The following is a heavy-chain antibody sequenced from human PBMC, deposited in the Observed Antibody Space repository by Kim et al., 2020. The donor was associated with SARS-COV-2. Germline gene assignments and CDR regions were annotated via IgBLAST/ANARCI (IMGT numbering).Heavy chain of an antibody. V-gene: IGHV1-24*01. J-gene: IGHJ4*02. Sequence: ASVKVSCKVSGYTLTELSMHWVRQAPGKGLEWMGGFDPEDGETIYAQKFQGRVTMTEDTSTDTAYMELSSLRSEDTAVYYCATDRYGSGRTAEYYFDYWGQGTLVTVSS. CDR3: ATDRYGSGRTAEYYFDY. D-gene: IGHD3-10*01. CDR1: GYTLTELS. CDR2: FDPEDGET.